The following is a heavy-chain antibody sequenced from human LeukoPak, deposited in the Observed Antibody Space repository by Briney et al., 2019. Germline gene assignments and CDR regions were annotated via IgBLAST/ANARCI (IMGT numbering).Heavy chain of an antibody. J-gene: IGHJ6*02. D-gene: IGHD3-22*01. CDR3: ARGDSSGYSSYHYYGMDV. V-gene: IGHV1-18*01. CDR1: GYTFTSYG. CDR2: ISAYNGNT. Sequence: ASVKVSCKASGYTFTSYGIGWVRQAPGQGLEWMGWISAYNGNTNYAQKLQGRVTMTTDTSTSTAYMELRSLRSDDTAVYYCARGDSSGYSSYHYYGMDVWGQGTTVTVSS.